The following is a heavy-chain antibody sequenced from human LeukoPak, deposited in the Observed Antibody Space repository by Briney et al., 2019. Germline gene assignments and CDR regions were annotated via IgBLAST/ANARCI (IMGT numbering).Heavy chain of an antibody. CDR2: IYHRGST. CDR1: VGSISSGGYS. V-gene: IGHV4-30-2*01. CDR3: ARTRDPDAFDI. J-gene: IGHJ3*02. D-gene: IGHD4-11*01. Sequence: PSETLSLTCAVPVGSISSGGYSWSWIRQPPGKGLEWIGYIYHRGSTYYNPSLNSRVTISVDRSNNQCSLKLSSVTAADTAVYYCARTRDPDAFDIWGQGTMVTVSS.